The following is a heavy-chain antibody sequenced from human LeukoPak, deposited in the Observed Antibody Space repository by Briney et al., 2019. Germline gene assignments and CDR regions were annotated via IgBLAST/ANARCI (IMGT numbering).Heavy chain of an antibody. CDR3: ARDLNYYDSSGYPDY. CDR1: GGTFSSYA. V-gene: IGHV1-69*04. CDR2: IIPILGIA. J-gene: IGHJ4*02. Sequence: SVKVSCKASGGTFSSYAISWVRQAPGQGLEWMGRIIPILGIANYAQKFQGRVTITADKSTSTAYMELSSLRSEDTAVYYCARDLNYYDSSGYPDYWGQGTLVTVSS. D-gene: IGHD3-22*01.